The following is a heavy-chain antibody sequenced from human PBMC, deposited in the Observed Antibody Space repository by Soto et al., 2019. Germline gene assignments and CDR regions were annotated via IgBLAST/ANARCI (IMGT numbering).Heavy chain of an antibody. J-gene: IGHJ5*01. Sequence: SETLSLTCTVPGASITSVDYYWSWIRQSPGTGLEWIGYIYYRGTSYYNPSLKSRVSMSVDTSKNQFSLKLESVTAADTAVYYCAGALGILAGYYRPWGQGTLVTVSS. CDR3: AGALGILAGYYRP. V-gene: IGHV4-30-4*01. D-gene: IGHD3-9*01. CDR2: IYYRGTS. CDR1: GASITSVDYY.